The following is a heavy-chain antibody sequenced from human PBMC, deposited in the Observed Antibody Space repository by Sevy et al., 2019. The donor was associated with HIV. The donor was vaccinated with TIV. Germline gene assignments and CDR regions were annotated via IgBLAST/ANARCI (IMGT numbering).Heavy chain of an antibody. CDR2: ISYDGSNK. CDR3: ARGVPWSPYYYDSSGYPYFDY. CDR1: GFTFSSYA. Sequence: GGSLRLSCAASGFTFSSYAMHWVRQAPGKGLEWVAVISYDGSNKYYADSVKGRFTISRENSKNTLYLQMNSLRAEDTAVYYWARGVPWSPYYYDSSGYPYFDYWGQGTLVTVSS. J-gene: IGHJ4*02. D-gene: IGHD3-22*01. V-gene: IGHV3-30-3*01.